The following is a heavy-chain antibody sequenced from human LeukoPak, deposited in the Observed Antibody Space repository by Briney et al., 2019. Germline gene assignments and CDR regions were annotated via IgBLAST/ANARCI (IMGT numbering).Heavy chain of an antibody. CDR1: GYTFTSYG. D-gene: IGHD3-3*01. CDR3: ARFLRRGFWSGYNWFDP. CDR2: ISGYNGNT. V-gene: IGHV1-18*01. Sequence: ASVKVSCKASGYTFTSYGISWVRQAPGQGLEWMGWISGYNGNTKNAQKLQGRVTMTTDTSTSTAYMELRSLRSDDTDVYYCARFLRRGFWSGYNWFDPWGQGTLVTVSS. J-gene: IGHJ5*02.